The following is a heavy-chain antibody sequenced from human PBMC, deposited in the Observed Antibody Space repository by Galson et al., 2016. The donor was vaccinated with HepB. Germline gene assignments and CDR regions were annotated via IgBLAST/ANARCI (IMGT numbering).Heavy chain of an antibody. D-gene: IGHD6-13*01. J-gene: IGHJ4*02. V-gene: IGHV3-15*01. Sequence: SLRLSCAASGFTFSNAWMNWVRQAPGKGLEWVGRIKSKTDGGTTDNAAPVKGRFTISRDDSKNTLYLQMNSLKTEDTAVYYCTTDVRAAAGTLTDWGQGTLVIVSS. CDR2: IKSKTDGGTT. CDR3: TTDVRAAAGTLTD. CDR1: GFTFSNAW.